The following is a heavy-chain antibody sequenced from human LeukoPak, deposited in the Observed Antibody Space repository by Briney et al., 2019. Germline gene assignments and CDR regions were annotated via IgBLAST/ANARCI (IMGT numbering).Heavy chain of an antibody. Sequence: GGSLRLSCAASGFTFDDYAMHWVRQAPGKGLEWVSLISWDGGSTYYADSVKGRFTISRDNSKNSLYLQMNSLRAEDTALYYCAKDAESGSSSWNYFQHWGQGTLVTVSS. CDR2: ISWDGGST. CDR1: GFTFDDYA. J-gene: IGHJ1*01. D-gene: IGHD6-13*01. V-gene: IGHV3-43D*03. CDR3: AKDAESGSSSWNYFQH.